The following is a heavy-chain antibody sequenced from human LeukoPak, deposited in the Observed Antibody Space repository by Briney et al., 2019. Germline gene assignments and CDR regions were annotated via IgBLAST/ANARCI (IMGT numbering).Heavy chain of an antibody. Sequence: SGTLSLTCAVYGGSFSGYYWSWIRQPPGKGLEWIGYIYYSGSTNYNPSLKSRVTISVDTSKNQFSLKLSSVTAADTAVYYCAREGYGDYGLGYYFDYWGQGTLVTVSS. CDR2: IYYSGST. V-gene: IGHV4-59*01. CDR1: GGSFSGYY. D-gene: IGHD4-17*01. J-gene: IGHJ4*02. CDR3: AREGYGDYGLGYYFDY.